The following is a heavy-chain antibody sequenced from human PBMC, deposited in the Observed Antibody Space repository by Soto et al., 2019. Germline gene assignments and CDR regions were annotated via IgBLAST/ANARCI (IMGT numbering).Heavy chain of an antibody. CDR2: INPDNGNT. V-gene: IGHV1-3*01. J-gene: IGHJ5*02. Sequence: GSSVKVSCKASGYTFTRYTMNWVRQAPGQRLEWMGWINPDNGNTKSSQKFQDRVIITRDTSASTAYMDLSSLRSEDTAVYYCARGIATSPPDPWGKGTLVTVSS. CDR1: GYTFTRYT. CDR3: ARGIATSPPDP. D-gene: IGHD2-15*01.